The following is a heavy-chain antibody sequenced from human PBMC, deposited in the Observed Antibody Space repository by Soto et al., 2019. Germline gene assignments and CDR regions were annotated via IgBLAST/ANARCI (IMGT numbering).Heavy chain of an antibody. V-gene: IGHV1-69*13. J-gene: IGHJ5*02. CDR2: IIPIFGTA. CDR1: GGTFSSYA. CDR3: ARDGVPDYGDYNWFDP. D-gene: IGHD4-17*01. Sequence: SVKVSCKASGGTFSSYAISWVRQAPGQGLEWMGGIIPIFGTANYAQKFQGRVTITADESTSTAYMELSSLRSEDTAVYYCARDGVPDYGDYNWFDPWGQGTLVTVSS.